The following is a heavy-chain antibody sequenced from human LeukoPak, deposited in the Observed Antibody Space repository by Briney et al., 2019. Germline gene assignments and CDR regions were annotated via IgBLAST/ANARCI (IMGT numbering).Heavy chain of an antibody. Sequence: PSETLSLTCTVSGGSISSYYWSWIRQPPGKGLEWIGYIYYSGSTNYNPSLKSRVTISVDTSKNQFSLKLSSVTAADTAMYYCARVSGYDWESFYDYWGQGSLVTVSS. CDR3: ARVSGYDWESFYDY. D-gene: IGHD5-12*01. CDR2: IYYSGST. CDR1: GGSISSYY. V-gene: IGHV4-59*01. J-gene: IGHJ4*02.